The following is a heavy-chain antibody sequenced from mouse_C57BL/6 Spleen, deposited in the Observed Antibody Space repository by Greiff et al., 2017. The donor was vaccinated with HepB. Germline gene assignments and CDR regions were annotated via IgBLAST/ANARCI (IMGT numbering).Heavy chain of an antibody. V-gene: IGHV5-4*01. D-gene: IGHD1-1*01. Sequence: DVKLVESGGGLVKPGGSLKLSCAASGFTFSSYAMSWVRQTPEKRLEWVATISDGGSYTYYPDNVKGRFTISRDNAKNNLYLQMSHLKSEDTAMYYCARDRDYGLDYWGQGTTLTVSS. CDR3: ARDRDYGLDY. CDR1: GFTFSSYA. CDR2: ISDGGSYT. J-gene: IGHJ2*01.